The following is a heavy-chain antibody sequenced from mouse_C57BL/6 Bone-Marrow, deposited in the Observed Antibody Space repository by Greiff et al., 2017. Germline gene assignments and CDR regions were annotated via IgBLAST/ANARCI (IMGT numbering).Heavy chain of an antibody. V-gene: IGHV1-78*01. Sequence: VQGVESDAALVKPGASVKISCKVSGYTFTDHTIHWMKQRPEQGLEWIGYIYTSDGTTKYTEQFKGKATLTADKSSSTAYKQRKRLTSEDSGVDFIARGDDVYYLYAMDYWGQGTSVTVAS. CDR2: IYTSDGTT. D-gene: IGHD2-3*01. CDR3: ARGDDVYYLYAMDY. CDR1: GYTFTDHT. J-gene: IGHJ4*01.